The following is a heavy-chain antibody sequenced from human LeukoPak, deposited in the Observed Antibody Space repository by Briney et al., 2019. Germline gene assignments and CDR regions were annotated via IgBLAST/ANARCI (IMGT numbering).Heavy chain of an antibody. CDR1: GVSTTSSNHF. D-gene: IGHD2-8*02. Sequence: SETLSLTCTVSGVSTTSSNHFWGWIRQPPGKGLEWIGTIYYSGRPFYNPSLKSRVTISVDASKNQFSLQLNSAAAADTAVYYCASAGARYSDTGGLYAFDFWGRGTMVTVSS. V-gene: IGHV4-39*01. CDR3: ASAGARYSDTGGLYAFDF. CDR2: IYYSGRP. J-gene: IGHJ3*01.